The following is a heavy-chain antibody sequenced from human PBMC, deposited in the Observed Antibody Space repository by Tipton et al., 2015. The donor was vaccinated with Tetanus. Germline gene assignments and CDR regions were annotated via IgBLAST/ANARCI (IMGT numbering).Heavy chain of an antibody. J-gene: IGHJ4*02. CDR1: GGSISSYY. CDR3: ARGITDGYNRRFDY. Sequence: TLSLTCTVSGGSISSYYWSWIRQPPGKGLEWIGYIYYSGSTNYNPSLKSRVTISVDTSKNQFSLKLRSVTAADTAVYYCARGITDGYNRRFDYWGQGTLVAVSP. D-gene: IGHD5-24*01. V-gene: IGHV4-59*12. CDR2: IYYSGST.